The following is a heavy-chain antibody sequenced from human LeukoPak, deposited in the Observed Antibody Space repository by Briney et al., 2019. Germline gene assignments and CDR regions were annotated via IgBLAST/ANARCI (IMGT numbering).Heavy chain of an antibody. CDR2: IKQDGSEK. V-gene: IGHV3-7*01. CDR1: GFSFRSYW. J-gene: IGHJ5*02. D-gene: IGHD3-9*01. CDR3: AGGSGYLITS. Sequence: GGSLRLSCAATGFSFRSYWMNWVRQAPGKGLEWLAIIKQDGSEKHYKGSVEGRFTISRDNAKNSLHLQMNSLRAEDTAVYYCAGGSGYLITSWGQGTLVTVSS.